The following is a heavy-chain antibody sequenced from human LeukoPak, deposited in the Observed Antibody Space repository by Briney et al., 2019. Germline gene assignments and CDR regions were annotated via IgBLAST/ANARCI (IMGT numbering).Heavy chain of an antibody. CDR2: ISGSGGST. CDR1: GFTFSSYA. CDR3: AKRGSGWYLDY. V-gene: IGHV3-23*01. J-gene: IGHJ4*02. D-gene: IGHD6-19*01. Sequence: GSLRLSCAASGFTFSSYAMSWVRQAPGKGLEWVSAISGSGGSTYYADSVKGRFTISRDNSENTLYLQMNSLRAEDTAIYYCAKRGSGWYLDYWGQGTLVTVSS.